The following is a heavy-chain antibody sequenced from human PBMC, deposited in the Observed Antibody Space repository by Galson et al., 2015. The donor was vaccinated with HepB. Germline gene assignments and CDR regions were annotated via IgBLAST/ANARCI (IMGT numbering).Heavy chain of an antibody. D-gene: IGHD6-13*01. CDR1: GFTFSDYY. J-gene: IGHJ4*02. V-gene: IGHV3-11*03. CDR3: ASFRYSSSSLDY. Sequence: LRLSCAASGFTFSDYYMSWIRQAPGKGLEWVSYISSSSSYTNYADSVKGRFTISRDNAKNSLYLQMNSLRAEDTAVYYCASFRYSSSSLDYWGQGTLVTVSS. CDR2: ISSSSSYT.